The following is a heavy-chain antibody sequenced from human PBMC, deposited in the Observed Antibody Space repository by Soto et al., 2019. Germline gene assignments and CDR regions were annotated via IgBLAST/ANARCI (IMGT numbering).Heavy chain of an antibody. CDR1: GYTFTSYG. CDR3: ARAYEFWSGYSNFDY. J-gene: IGHJ4*02. Sequence: QVQLVQSGAEVKKPGASVKVSCKASGYTFTSYGISWVRQAPGQRLEWLGWISAYNDRTNYAQKLQDRVTMTTDTSTSTAYMELRSLRFDDTAVYYCARAYEFWSGYSNFDYWGQGTLVTVSS. CDR2: ISAYNDRT. D-gene: IGHD3-3*01. V-gene: IGHV1-18*01.